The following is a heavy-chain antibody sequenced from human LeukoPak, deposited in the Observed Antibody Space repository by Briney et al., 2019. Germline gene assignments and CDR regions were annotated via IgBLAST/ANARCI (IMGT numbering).Heavy chain of an antibody. CDR3: ARDEYVEDTAMVVLDGMDV. V-gene: IGHV1-18*01. J-gene: IGHJ6*02. Sequence: ASVTVSCKASGYTFTSYGISWVRQAPGQGLEWMGWINAYNGNTNYAQKLQGRVTMTTDTSTNTAYMELRSLGSDDTAVYYCARDEYVEDTAMVVLDGMDVWGQGTTVTVSS. CDR2: INAYNGNT. D-gene: IGHD5-18*01. CDR1: GYTFTSYG.